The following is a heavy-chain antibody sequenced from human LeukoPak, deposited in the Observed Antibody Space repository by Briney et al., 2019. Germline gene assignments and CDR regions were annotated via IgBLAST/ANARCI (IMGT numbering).Heavy chain of an antibody. Sequence: GGSLRLSCAASGFTFSSYAMSWARQAPGKGLEWVSGISGNGGGTYYADSVKGRFTISRDNSKNTLYLQMNSLRAEDTAVYYCAKGVTTVRIYYHGMDVWGQGTTVTVSS. V-gene: IGHV3-23*01. CDR1: GFTFSSYA. D-gene: IGHD4-17*01. CDR3: AKGVTTVRIYYHGMDV. CDR2: ISGNGGGT. J-gene: IGHJ6*02.